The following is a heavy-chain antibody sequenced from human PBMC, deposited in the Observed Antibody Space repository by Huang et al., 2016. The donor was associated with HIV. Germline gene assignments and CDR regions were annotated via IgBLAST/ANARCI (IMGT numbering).Heavy chain of an antibody. CDR2: ISYDGNGK. CDR1: GFNMYADG. CDR3: TKEGSNYGEHDF. V-gene: IGHV3-30*18. J-gene: IGHJ4*02. Sequence: QVYLVESGGGVAQPGGSLTLSCVASGFNMYADGIHWVRQSPGKGLEGVALISYDGNGKFDRDSMRGRFIISRDNSKSTVRLQMNSLRVDDTAVYYCTKEGSNYGEHDFWGQGTLVTVS. D-gene: IGHD4-17*01.